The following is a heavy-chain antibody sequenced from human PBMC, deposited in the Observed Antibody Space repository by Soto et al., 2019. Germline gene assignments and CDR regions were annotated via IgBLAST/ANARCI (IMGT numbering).Heavy chain of an antibody. CDR2: INAGTGNT. Sequence: GASVKVSCKASGYTFTSHAMHWVRQAPGQRPEWLGWINAGTGNTRYSQKFEVRVTISMGTSANTSYMEMNSLRAEDTAVFYCARDQVADPYYYYGMDVWGQGTTVTVSS. D-gene: IGHD6-19*01. CDR3: ARDQVADPYYYYGMDV. J-gene: IGHJ6*02. V-gene: IGHV1-3*01. CDR1: GYTFTSHA.